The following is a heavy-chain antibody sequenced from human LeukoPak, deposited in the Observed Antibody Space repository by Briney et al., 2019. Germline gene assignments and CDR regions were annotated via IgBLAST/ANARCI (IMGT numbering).Heavy chain of an antibody. CDR3: AKGRIKMAQLSLAADAFHI. CDR1: GFTSDDYV. V-gene: IGHV3-9*02. Sequence: GGSLRLTCAASGFTSDDYVMHWVRQVPGKGLEWVSSISWEIGKRDYADSLKGRFTISRDNPKNLLHLQMNSLRTEDTAIYYCAKGRIKMAQLSLAADAFHIWGRGIMVTVSS. D-gene: IGHD5-24*01. J-gene: IGHJ3*02. CDR2: ISWEIGKR.